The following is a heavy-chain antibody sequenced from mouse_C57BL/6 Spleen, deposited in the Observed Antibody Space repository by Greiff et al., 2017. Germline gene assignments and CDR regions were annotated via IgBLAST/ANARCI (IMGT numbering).Heavy chain of an antibody. CDR2: IDPSDSYT. V-gene: IGHV1-69*01. D-gene: IGHD2-1*01. Sequence: QVQLKQPGAELVMPGASVKLSCKASGYTFTSYWMHWVKQRPGQGLEWIGEIDPSDSYTNYNQKFKGKSTLTVDKSSSTAYMQLSSLTSEDSAVYYCARASTYAMDYWGQGTSVTVSS. CDR1: GYTFTSYW. J-gene: IGHJ4*01. CDR3: ARASTYAMDY.